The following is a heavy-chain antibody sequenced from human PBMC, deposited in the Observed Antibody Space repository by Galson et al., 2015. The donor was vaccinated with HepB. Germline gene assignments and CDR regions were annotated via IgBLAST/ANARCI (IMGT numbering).Heavy chain of an antibody. D-gene: IGHD3-3*01. CDR3: AKDDAVTIFGVVIGSYYFDY. CDR2: ISGSGGST. Sequence: SLRLSCAASGFTFSSYAMSWVRQAPGKGLEWVSAISGSGGSTYYADSVKGRFTISRDNSKNTLYLQMNSLRAEDTAVYYCAKDDAVTIFGVVIGSYYFDYWGQGTLVTVSS. CDR1: GFTFSSYA. V-gene: IGHV3-23*01. J-gene: IGHJ4*02.